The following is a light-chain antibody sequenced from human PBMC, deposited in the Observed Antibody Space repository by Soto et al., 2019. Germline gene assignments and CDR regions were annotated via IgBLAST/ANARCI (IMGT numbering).Light chain of an antibody. V-gene: IGKV3-11*01. CDR3: QQYNNWPPIT. CDR1: PSVTNY. Sequence: EIVLTQSPATLSLSPGEIATLSCRASPSVTNYLAWYQQKPGQPPRLLIYGASKRATGTPDRFIGSGSGTDFTLTISRLEPEDFAVYYCQQYNNWPPITFGQGTRLEIK. CDR2: GAS. J-gene: IGKJ5*01.